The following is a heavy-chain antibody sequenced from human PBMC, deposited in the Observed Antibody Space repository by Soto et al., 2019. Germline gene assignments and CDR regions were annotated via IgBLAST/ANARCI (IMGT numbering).Heavy chain of an antibody. CDR1: GGSISSYY. CDR3: ARDLHRGQWMGQAIRGWLDP. CDR2: IYYSGST. J-gene: IGHJ5*02. D-gene: IGHD6-19*01. V-gene: IGHV4-59*01. Sequence: PSETLSLTCTVSGGSISSYYWSWVRQPPGKGLEWIGYIYYSGSTNYNPSLKSRVTISVDTSKNQFSLKLSSVTAADTAVYYCARDLHRGQWMGQAIRGWLDPWGQGTLVTVSA.